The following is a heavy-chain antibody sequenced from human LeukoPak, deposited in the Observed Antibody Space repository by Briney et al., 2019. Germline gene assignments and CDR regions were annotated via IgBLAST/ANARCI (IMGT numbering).Heavy chain of an antibody. CDR3: ARETIFGVVTPYFDY. V-gene: IGHV3-11*04. CDR2: ISSSGSTI. CDR1: GFTFSDYY. J-gene: IGHJ4*02. Sequence: GGSLRLSCAASGFTFSDYYMSWIRQAPGKGLEWVSYISSSGSTIYYADSVKGRFTISRDNAKNSLYLQMNSLRAEDTAVYYCARETIFGVVTPYFDYWGQGTLVTVSS. D-gene: IGHD3-3*01.